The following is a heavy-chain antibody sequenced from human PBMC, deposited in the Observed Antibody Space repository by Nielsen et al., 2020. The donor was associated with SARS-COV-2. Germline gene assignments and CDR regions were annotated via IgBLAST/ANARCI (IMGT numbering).Heavy chain of an antibody. CDR3: ARDLAAAPYDFWSGPRGY. CDR1: GYTFTNYV. V-gene: IGHV1-46*01. CDR2: INPSGGST. D-gene: IGHD3-3*01. Sequence: ASVKVSCKASGYTFTNYVMNWVRQAPGQGLEWMGIINPSGGSTSYAQKFQGRVTMTRDTSTSTVYMELSSLRSEDTAVYYCARDLAAAPYDFWSGPRGYWGQGTLVTVSS. J-gene: IGHJ4*02.